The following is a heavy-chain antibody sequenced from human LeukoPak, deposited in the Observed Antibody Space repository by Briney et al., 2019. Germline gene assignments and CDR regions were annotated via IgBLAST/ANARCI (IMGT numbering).Heavy chain of an antibody. Sequence: PGGSLRLSCAASGFTFRSHGMSWVRQAPGKGLEWGSSIVGSGGRTYHADSVKGRFAISRDNSNNTVYLPMNGQTADDTPTYYFPNDHVPRQHTHFDLRRQGTLLSV. CDR2: IVGSGGRT. CDR3: PNDHVPRQHTHFDL. D-gene: IGHD2-21*01. V-gene: IGHV3-23*01. J-gene: IGHJ4*02. CDR1: GFTFRSHG.